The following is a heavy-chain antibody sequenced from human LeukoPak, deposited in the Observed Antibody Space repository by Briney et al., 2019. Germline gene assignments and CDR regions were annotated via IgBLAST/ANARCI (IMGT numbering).Heavy chain of an antibody. CDR2: IKSDGTST. V-gene: IGHV3-74*01. J-gene: IGHJ2*01. CDR3: ARGHGDFPVNYYFDL. D-gene: IGHD4-17*01. CDR1: GFTFSRHW. Sequence: GVSLRLSCAASGFTFSRHWMHWVRQAPGEGLVWVSRIKSDGTSTSYADSVKGRFTISRDNAKNTLYLQMNSLRAEDTAVYYCARGHGDFPVNYYFDLWGRGTLVTVSS.